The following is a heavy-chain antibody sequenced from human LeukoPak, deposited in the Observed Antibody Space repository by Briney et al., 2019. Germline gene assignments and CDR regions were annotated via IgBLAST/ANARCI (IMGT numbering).Heavy chain of an antibody. J-gene: IGHJ5*02. CDR2: MYLDDDK. D-gene: IGHD6-13*01. Sequence: SGPTLVKPTQTLRLTCTFSGFSLSTYGVAVGWIRQPPGKALERLALMYLDDDKRYSPSLKTRLRVTKDTSKNQVVLTLTNMDPVDTATYYCAHNGDDSSRNWFDTWGQGILVTVSS. CDR1: GFSLSTYGVA. CDR3: AHNGDDSSRNWFDT. V-gene: IGHV2-5*02.